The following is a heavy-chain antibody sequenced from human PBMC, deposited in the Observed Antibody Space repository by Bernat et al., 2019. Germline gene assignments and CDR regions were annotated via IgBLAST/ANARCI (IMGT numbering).Heavy chain of an antibody. V-gene: IGHV3-30*02. D-gene: IGHD3-3*01. CDR3: TKDRRAILET. Sequence: QVQLVESGGGVVQPGRSLRLSCAASGFTFSSYAMHWVRQAPGKGLEWVAFIQYDGNNEYYADSVKGRFTISRDNSKNTLYLQMNSLTVEDMAVYYCTKDRRAILETWGQGTMVTVSS. CDR2: IQYDGNNE. CDR1: GFTFSSYA. J-gene: IGHJ3*01.